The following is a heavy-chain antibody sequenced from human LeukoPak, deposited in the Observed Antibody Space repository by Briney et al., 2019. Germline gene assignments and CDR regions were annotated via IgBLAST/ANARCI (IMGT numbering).Heavy chain of an antibody. J-gene: IGHJ4*02. Sequence: GSLRLSCAASGFTFNRYSMNWVRQAPGKGLEWVSSISSSSSYIYYADSVKGRFTISRDNAKKSMYLEMNSLRAEDTAVYYCARPSNEGQWLVGQGVDYWGQGTLVTVSS. CDR3: ARPSNEGQWLVGQGVDY. CDR2: ISSSSSYI. V-gene: IGHV3-21*01. CDR1: GFTFNRYS. D-gene: IGHD6-19*01.